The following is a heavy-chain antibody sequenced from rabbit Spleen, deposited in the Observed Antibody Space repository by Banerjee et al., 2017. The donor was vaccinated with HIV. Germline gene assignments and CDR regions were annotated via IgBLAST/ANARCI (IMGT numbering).Heavy chain of an antibody. J-gene: IGHJ6*01. CDR2: IYAGSSGAT. CDR3: ARDAGTSFSTYGMDL. Sequence: QQQLVASGGDLVKPEGSLTLTCTASGFDFSSSYWIWWLRPAPGKGLEWIACIYAGSSGATYSATWAKGRFTISKTSSTTVTLQMTSLTVADTATYFCARDAGTSFSTYGMDLWGQGTLVTVS. D-gene: IGHD8-1*01. V-gene: IGHV1S45*01. CDR1: GFDFSSSYW.